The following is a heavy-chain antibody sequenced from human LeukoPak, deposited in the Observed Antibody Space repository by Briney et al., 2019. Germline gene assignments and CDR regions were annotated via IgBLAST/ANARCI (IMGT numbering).Heavy chain of an antibody. CDR3: ARESSSWEYNWFDP. J-gene: IGHJ5*02. CDR2: INPNSGGT. V-gene: IGHV1-2*02. CDR1: GYAFTGYY. D-gene: IGHD6-13*01. Sequence: ASVKVSCKAPGYAFTGYYMHWVRQAPGQGLEWMGWINPNSGGTNYAQKFRGRVTMTRDTSISTAYMELSRLRSDDTAVYYCARESSSWEYNWFDPWGQGTLVTVSS.